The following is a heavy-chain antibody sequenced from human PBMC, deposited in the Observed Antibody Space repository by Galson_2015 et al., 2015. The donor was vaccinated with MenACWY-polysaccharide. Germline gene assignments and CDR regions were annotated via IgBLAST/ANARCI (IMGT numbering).Heavy chain of an antibody. Sequence: PALVKPTQALTLTCTFSGFSLITHGVGGNWIRQPPGKALEWLAVLYWDGDNRYSPSLRSRLTVTKDTSKNQVVLTMTNMDPVDTATYYCAHVMITFGGVIGDDAFDVWGQGTMVTVSS. CDR3: AHVMITFGGVIGDDAFDV. V-gene: IGHV2-5*02. CDR2: LYWDGDN. CDR1: GFSLITHGVG. D-gene: IGHD3-16*01. J-gene: IGHJ3*01.